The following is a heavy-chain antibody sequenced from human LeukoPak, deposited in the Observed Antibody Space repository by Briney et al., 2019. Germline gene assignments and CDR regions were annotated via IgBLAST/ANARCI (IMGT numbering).Heavy chain of an antibody. CDR3: ASHPRDWFDT. V-gene: IGHV4-39*01. CDR2: ISYTGSA. Sequence: SETLSLTCTVSGGSISSSSYYWGWIRQPPGKGLEWIGSISYTGSAYYNPSLKSRVTISVDMSENQFSLKLTSVTAADMAVYYCASHPRDWFDTWGQGTLVTVSS. J-gene: IGHJ5*02. CDR1: GGSISSSSYY.